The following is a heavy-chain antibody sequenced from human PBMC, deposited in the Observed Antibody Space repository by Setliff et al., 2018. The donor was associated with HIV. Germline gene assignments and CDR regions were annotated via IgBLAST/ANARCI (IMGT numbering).Heavy chain of an antibody. Sequence: SETLSLTCTVSDSGTYYWSWIRQPAGKGLEWIGRVSSRGNTNYNPSLKSRVTMSVDTSKNQFSLKLTSVTASDTAVYYCARAAAGNTGPFDLWGQGSPVTVSS. CDR1: DSGTYY. CDR3: ARAAAGNTGPFDL. V-gene: IGHV4-4*07. J-gene: IGHJ4*02. D-gene: IGHD4-17*01. CDR2: VSSRGNT.